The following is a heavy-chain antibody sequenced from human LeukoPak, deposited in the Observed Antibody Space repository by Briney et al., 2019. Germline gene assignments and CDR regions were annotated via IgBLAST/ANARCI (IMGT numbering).Heavy chain of an antibody. D-gene: IGHD3-9*01. V-gene: IGHV1-69*13. CDR1: GGTFSGYA. CDR3: ARGGGTTYYDILTGYKKNWFDP. CDR2: IIPIFGTA. J-gene: IGHJ5*02. Sequence: SVKVSCKASGGTFSGYAINWVRQAPGQGLEWMGGIIPIFGTANYAQKFQGRVTITADESTSTAYMELSSLRSEDTAVYYCARGGGTTYYDILTGYKKNWFDPWGQGTLVTVSS.